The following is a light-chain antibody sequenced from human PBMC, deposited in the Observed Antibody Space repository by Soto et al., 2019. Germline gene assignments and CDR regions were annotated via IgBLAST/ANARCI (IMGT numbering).Light chain of an antibody. J-gene: IGKJ1*01. Sequence: DIQMTQSPSTLSASVGDRVTITCRASQSISSWLAWYQQKPGKAPKSLIYKASSLESGVPLRFTGSGCGTEFTLTIIRLQPADFATYYFLQYSSSPLTFGQGTKVEIK. CDR2: KAS. CDR3: LQYSSSPLT. CDR1: QSISSW. V-gene: IGKV1-5*03.